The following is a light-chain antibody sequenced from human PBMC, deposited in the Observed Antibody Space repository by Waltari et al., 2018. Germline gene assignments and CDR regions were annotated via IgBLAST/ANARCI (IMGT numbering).Light chain of an antibody. Sequence: DIVMTQSPASLAVSLGARATLSCTPSRSVFSSSKNKNYLAWYQQKPGQPPKLVIYWASARESGVPDRFSGSGSGTDFTLTISSLQAEDVAVYYCQQYSRTPYTFGQGTKLDIK. CDR2: WAS. CDR1: RSVFSSSKNKNY. CDR3: QQYSRTPYT. V-gene: IGKV4-1*01. J-gene: IGKJ2*01.